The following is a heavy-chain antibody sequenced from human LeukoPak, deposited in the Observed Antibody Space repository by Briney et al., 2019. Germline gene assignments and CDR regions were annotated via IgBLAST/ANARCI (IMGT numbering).Heavy chain of an antibody. V-gene: IGHV3-9*01. Sequence: GGSLRLSCAASGLTFDDYAMHWVRQAPGKGLEWVSGISWNSGSIGYVDSVKGRFTISRDNAKNSLYLQMNSLRAEDTALYYCAKVTAGSSGDFDYWGQGTLVTVSS. CDR1: GLTFDDYA. J-gene: IGHJ4*02. CDR3: AKVTAGSSGDFDY. CDR2: ISWNSGSI. D-gene: IGHD3-10*01.